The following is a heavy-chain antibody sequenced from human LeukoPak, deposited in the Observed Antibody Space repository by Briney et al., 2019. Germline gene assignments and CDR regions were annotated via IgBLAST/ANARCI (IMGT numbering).Heavy chain of an antibody. Sequence: PGGSLRLSCAASGFTFSSYAMHWVRQAPGKGLEWVAVISYDGSNKYYADSVKGRFTISRDNSKNTLYLQMNSLRAEDTAVYYCARAAAGLDYWGQGTLVTVSS. CDR3: ARAAAGLDY. CDR2: ISYDGSNK. D-gene: IGHD6-13*01. CDR1: GFTFSSYA. J-gene: IGHJ4*02. V-gene: IGHV3-30*04.